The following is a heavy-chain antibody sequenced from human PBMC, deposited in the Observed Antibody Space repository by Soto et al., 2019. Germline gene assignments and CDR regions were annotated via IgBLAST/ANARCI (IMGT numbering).Heavy chain of an antibody. CDR1: GGSISSSSYY. V-gene: IGHV4-39*07. Sequence: QLQLQESGPGLVKPSETLSLTCTVSGGSISSSSYYWGWIRQPPGKGLEWIGSIYYSGSTYYNPSLKSRVTISVDTSKNQFSLKLSSVTAADTAVYYCARANYGLYPLFDYWGQGTLVTVSS. D-gene: IGHD3-10*01. J-gene: IGHJ4*02. CDR3: ARANYGLYPLFDY. CDR2: IYYSGST.